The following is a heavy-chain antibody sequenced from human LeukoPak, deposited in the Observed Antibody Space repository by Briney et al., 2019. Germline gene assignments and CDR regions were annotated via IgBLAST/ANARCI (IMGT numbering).Heavy chain of an antibody. D-gene: IGHD1-26*01. Sequence: SVKVSCKASGGTFNSYAISWVRQAPGQGLEWMGGTIPMSDTANYPQKFRGRLTITADIPTSTVYMELSSLRSEDTAVYYCAREDDTGRYMGDDAFDIWGQGTMVTVSS. CDR3: AREDDTGRYMGDDAFDI. J-gene: IGHJ3*02. V-gene: IGHV1-69*06. CDR2: TIPMSDTA. CDR1: GGTFNSYA.